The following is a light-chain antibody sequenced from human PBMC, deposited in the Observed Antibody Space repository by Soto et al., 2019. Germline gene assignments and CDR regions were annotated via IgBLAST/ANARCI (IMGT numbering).Light chain of an antibody. J-gene: IGKJ1*01. Sequence: EIVLTQSPGTLSLSPGERATLSCRASQSVSNNYLAWYQQKPVQAPRLLIYVASNKATVIPDRFSGSGSGTDITLTISRLEPEYIAVYNCKQYGSSGTFGQGTKVEIK. CDR2: VAS. V-gene: IGKV3-20*01. CDR1: QSVSNNY. CDR3: KQYGSSGT.